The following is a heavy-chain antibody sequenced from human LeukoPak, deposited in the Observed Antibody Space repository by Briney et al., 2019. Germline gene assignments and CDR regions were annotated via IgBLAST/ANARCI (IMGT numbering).Heavy chain of an antibody. Sequence: SVKVSCEASGGTFSSYAISWVRQAPGQGLEWMGGIIPIFGTANYAQKFQGRVTITADKSTSTAYMELSSLRSEDTAVYYCARDITMVRGVNVGGIWGQGTMVTVSS. CDR2: IIPIFGTA. CDR3: ARDITMVRGVNVGGI. V-gene: IGHV1-69*06. J-gene: IGHJ3*02. D-gene: IGHD3-10*01. CDR1: GGTFSSYA.